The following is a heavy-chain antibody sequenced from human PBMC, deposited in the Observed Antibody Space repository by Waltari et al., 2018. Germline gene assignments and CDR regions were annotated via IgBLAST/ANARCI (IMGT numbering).Heavy chain of an antibody. V-gene: IGHV1-69*06. CDR3: ARVTGYYYYYGMDV. J-gene: IGHJ6*02. CDR1: GGTFSSYA. D-gene: IGHD3-10*01. CDR2: SIPIFGTA. Sequence: QVQLVQSGAEVKKPGSSVKVSCKASGGTFSSYAIIWVRQAPGQGLGGMGGSIPIFGTANDAQKVQGRVTITAEKSTSTAYMELSSLRSEDTAVYYCARVTGYYYYYGMDVWGQGTTVTVSS.